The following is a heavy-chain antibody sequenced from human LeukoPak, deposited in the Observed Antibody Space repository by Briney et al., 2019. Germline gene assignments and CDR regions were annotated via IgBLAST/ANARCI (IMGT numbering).Heavy chain of an antibody. D-gene: IGHD2-2*01. V-gene: IGHV3-23*01. CDR2: ISGNGGST. CDR3: AKTDIVVVPAAMRGYYFDY. J-gene: IGHJ4*02. Sequence: PGGSLRLSCAASGFTFSSYAMSWVRQAPGKGLEWVSAISGNGGSTYYADSVKGRFTISRDNSKNTLYLQMNSLRAEDTAVYYCAKTDIVVVPAAMRGYYFDYWGQGTLVTVSS. CDR1: GFTFSSYA.